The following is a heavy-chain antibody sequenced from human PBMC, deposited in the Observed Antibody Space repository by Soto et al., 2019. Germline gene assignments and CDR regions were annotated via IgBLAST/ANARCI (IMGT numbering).Heavy chain of an antibody. CDR3: ARVTTVVTPGY. CDR1: GFTFSSYS. Sequence: EVQLVESGGGLVQPGGSLRLSCAASGFTFSSYSMNWVRQAPGKGLEWVSYISNSNRTIYYADSVKGRFTISRDNAKNSLYLQMNSLRAEDTAVYYCARVTTVVTPGYWGQGTLVTVSS. CDR2: ISNSNRTI. J-gene: IGHJ4*02. V-gene: IGHV3-48*01. D-gene: IGHD4-17*01.